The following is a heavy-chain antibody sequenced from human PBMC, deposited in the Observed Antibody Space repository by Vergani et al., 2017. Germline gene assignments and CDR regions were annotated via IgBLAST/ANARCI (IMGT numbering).Heavy chain of an antibody. CDR1: GGAVNSGSNF. CDR3: AREAVVTSWDGYRFHYMDV. J-gene: IGHJ6*03. D-gene: IGHD3-16*02. Sequence: QVQLQESGPGLVKPSQTLSLTCSVSGGAVNSGSNFWTWIRQPAGKVLEWIGRTSTDGSTNYNPSLKSRVTVSVDTSKTQISLRLTSVTAEDTAVYYCAREAVVTSWDGYRFHYMDVWGKGTTVTVSS. CDR2: TSTDGST. V-gene: IGHV4-61*02.